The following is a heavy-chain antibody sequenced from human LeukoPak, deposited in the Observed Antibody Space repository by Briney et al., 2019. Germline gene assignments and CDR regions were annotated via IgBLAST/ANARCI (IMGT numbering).Heavy chain of an antibody. D-gene: IGHD3-10*01. CDR3: TRLRDMVAFDI. Sequence: GGSLRLSCAASGFTFSSYGMHWVRQAPGKGLEWVAVIWYDGSNKYYADSAKGRFTISRDSSKNILYLQMNSLTAEDTAIYYCTRLRDMVAFDIWGQGTKVTVSS. CDR1: GFTFSSYG. J-gene: IGHJ3*02. V-gene: IGHV3-33*03. CDR2: IWYDGSNK.